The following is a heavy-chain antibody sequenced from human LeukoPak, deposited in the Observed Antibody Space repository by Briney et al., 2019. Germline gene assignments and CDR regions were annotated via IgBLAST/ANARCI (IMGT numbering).Heavy chain of an antibody. CDR3: ARQTLRFGYDSSGYFDY. CDR1: GGSFSGYY. D-gene: IGHD3-22*01. V-gene: IGHV4-34*01. CDR2: INHSGST. Sequence: SETLSLTCAVYGGSFSGYYWSWIRQPPGKGLEWIGEINHSGSTNYNPSLKSRVTISVDTSKNQFSLKLSSVTAADTAVYYCARQTLRFGYDSSGYFDYWGQGTLVTVSS. J-gene: IGHJ4*02.